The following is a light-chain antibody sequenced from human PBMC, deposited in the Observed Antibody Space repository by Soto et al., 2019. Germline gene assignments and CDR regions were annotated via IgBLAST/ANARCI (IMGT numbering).Light chain of an antibody. Sequence: EIVLTQSPATLSLSPGERATLSCRASQSVSNFLAWYQQKPGHAPRLLISDASNRATGIPGRFSGSGSGTDFSLTISSLESEDFAVYYCQQRSNWPWTFGQGTKVQIK. CDR3: QQRSNWPWT. V-gene: IGKV3-11*01. CDR1: QSVSNF. J-gene: IGKJ1*01. CDR2: DAS.